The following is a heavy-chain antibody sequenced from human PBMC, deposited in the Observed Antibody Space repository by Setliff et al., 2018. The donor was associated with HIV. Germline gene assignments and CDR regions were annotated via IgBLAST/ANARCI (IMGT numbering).Heavy chain of an antibody. V-gene: IGHV1-69*02. D-gene: IGHD3-3*01. CDR2: IIPILGVA. Sequence: SVKVSCKASRSTFNSHTINWVRQAPGQGLDWMGRIIPILGVANYAQRFQGKVTITADKSTSTAYMELISLRFDDTAMYYCVRGVQSPPHYSYYYMDVWGEGTMVTVSS. CDR3: VRGVQSPPHYSYYYMDV. CDR1: RSTFNSHT. J-gene: IGHJ6*03.